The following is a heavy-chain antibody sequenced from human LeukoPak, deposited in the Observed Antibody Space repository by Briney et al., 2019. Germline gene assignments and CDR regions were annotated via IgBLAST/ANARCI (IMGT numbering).Heavy chain of an antibody. J-gene: IGHJ6*03. V-gene: IGHV4-59*01. CDR3: ARGGPIADYYYYYYMDV. CDR2: IYYSGST. Sequence: SETLSLTCTVSGGSISSYYWSWIRQPPGKGLEWIGYIYYSGSTNYNPSLKSRVTISVDTSKNQFSLKLSSVTAADTAVYYCARGGPIADYYYYYYMDVWGKGTTVTVSS. CDR1: GGSISSYY.